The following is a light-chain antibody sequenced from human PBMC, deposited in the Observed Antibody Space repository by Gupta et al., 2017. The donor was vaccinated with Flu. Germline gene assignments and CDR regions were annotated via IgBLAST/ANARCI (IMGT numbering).Light chain of an antibody. CDR1: NIGSKS. CDR3: RLWGGGSDHQGV. Sequence: SYVLTQPPSMSLAPGQTARITCGGTNIGSKSVHWYQQKPGQAPVLVVYDDTDRPSGIPERFSGGHSGNTATLTISRVEAGDEADYYCRLWGGGSDHQGVFGGGTRLSVL. J-gene: IGLJ3*02. V-gene: IGLV3-21*02. CDR2: DDT.